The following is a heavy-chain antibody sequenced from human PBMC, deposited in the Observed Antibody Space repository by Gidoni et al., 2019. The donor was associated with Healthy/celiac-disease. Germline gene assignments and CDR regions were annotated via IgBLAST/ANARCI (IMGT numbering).Heavy chain of an antibody. CDR1: GGSISSSSYY. J-gene: IGHJ4*02. D-gene: IGHD1-20*01. Sequence: QLQLQESGPGLVKPSETLSLTCPVSGGSISSSSYYWGWIRQPPRKGLEWIGSIYYSGSTYYNPSLTSRVTISVETSKNQFSLKLSSVTAADTAVYYCARHGTDNWNKDYFDYWGQGTLVTVSS. V-gene: IGHV4-39*01. CDR2: IYYSGST. CDR3: ARHGTDNWNKDYFDY.